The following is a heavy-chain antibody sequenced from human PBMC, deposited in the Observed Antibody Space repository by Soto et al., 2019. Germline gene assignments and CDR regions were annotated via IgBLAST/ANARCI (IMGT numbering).Heavy chain of an antibody. V-gene: IGHV3-21*01. CDR1: GFTFSSYS. Sequence: GGSLRLSCAASGFTFSSYSMNWVRQAPGKGLEWVSSISSSSSYIYYADSVKGRFTISRDNANTSLYLQMNSLRAEDTAVYYCARAYDFWSGLYAFDIWGQGTMVTVSS. CDR3: ARAYDFWSGLYAFDI. D-gene: IGHD3-3*01. J-gene: IGHJ3*02. CDR2: ISSSSSYI.